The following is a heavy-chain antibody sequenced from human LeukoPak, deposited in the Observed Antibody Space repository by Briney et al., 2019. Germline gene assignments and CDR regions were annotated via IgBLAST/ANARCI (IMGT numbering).Heavy chain of an antibody. D-gene: IGHD3-10*01. Sequence: ASVKVSCKASGYTFTSYDINWVRQATGQGLEWMGWMNPNSGNTNYAQKLQGRVTMTTDTSTSTAYMELRSLRSDDTAVYYCARDRPVDRLLYGSGSYNYWGQGTLVTVSS. CDR2: MNPNSGNT. CDR3: ARDRPVDRLLYGSGSYNY. V-gene: IGHV1-18*01. J-gene: IGHJ4*02. CDR1: GYTFTSYD.